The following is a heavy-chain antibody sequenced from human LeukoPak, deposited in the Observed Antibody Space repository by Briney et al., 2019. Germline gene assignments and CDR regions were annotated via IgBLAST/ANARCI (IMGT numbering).Heavy chain of an antibody. J-gene: IGHJ6*03. D-gene: IGHD4-17*01. V-gene: IGHV4-61*01. CDR3: AREADYGDYGYYYYYMDV. Sequence: SETLSLTCTVSGGSISSSSYYWSWIRQPPGKGLEWIGYIYYSGSTNYNPSLKSRVTISVDTSKNQFSLKLSSVTAADTAVYYCAREADYGDYGYYYYYMDVWGKGTTVTVSS. CDR1: GGSISSSSYY. CDR2: IYYSGST.